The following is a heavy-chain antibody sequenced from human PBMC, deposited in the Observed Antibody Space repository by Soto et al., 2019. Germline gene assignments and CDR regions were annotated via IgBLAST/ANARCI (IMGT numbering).Heavy chain of an antibody. CDR2: ISGSGGST. D-gene: IGHD2-15*01. CDR1: GFTFSSYA. V-gene: IGHV3-23*01. Sequence: GGSLRLSCAASGFTFSSYAMSWVRQAPGKGLEWVSAISGSGGSTYYADSVKGRFTISRDNSKNTLYLQMNSLRAEDTAVYYCAKDSEDIVVVVAATRRTYFDYWGQGTLVTVSS. CDR3: AKDSEDIVVVVAATRRTYFDY. J-gene: IGHJ4*02.